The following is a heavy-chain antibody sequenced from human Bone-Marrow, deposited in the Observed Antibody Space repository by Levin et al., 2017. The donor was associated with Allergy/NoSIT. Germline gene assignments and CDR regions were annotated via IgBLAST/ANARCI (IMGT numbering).Heavy chain of an antibody. CDR3: ARRDYYYYGFDV. CDR2: ITTASSYM. J-gene: IGHJ6*02. Sequence: GSLRLSCVATGFTFRKYSMTWVRQAPGKGLEWVAYITTASSYMYYGDSVGGRFTVSRDNARDTLYLQMNSLRAEDTAVYFCARRDYYYYGFDVWGQGTTVTVSS. V-gene: IGHV3-21*01. CDR1: GFTFRKYS.